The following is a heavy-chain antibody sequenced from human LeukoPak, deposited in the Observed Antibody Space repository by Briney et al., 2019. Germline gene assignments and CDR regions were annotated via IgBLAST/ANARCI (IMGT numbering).Heavy chain of an antibody. CDR1: GGSFSGYY. CDR3: TRGELSLYYFDY. J-gene: IGHJ4*02. Sequence: TLSLTCAVYGGSFSGYYWSWFRQAPGKGLEWVGFIRSKAYGGTTEYAASVKGRFTISRDDSKSIAYLQMNSLKTEDTAVYYCTRGELSLYYFDYWGQGTLVTVSS. CDR2: IRSKAYGGTT. D-gene: IGHD3-16*02. V-gene: IGHV3-49*03.